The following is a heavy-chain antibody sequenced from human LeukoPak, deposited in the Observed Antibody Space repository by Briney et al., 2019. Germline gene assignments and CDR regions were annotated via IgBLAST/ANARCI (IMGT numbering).Heavy chain of an antibody. Sequence: PGGSLRLSCAASGFTFSSYAMSWVRQAPGKGLEWVSAISGSGGSTYYADSVKGRFTISRDNSKNTLYLQMNSLRAEDTAVYHCAKDVRRSFYYFDYWGEGALVTVSS. V-gene: IGHV3-23*01. CDR1: GFTFSSYA. J-gene: IGHJ4*02. CDR3: AKDVRRSFYYFDY. CDR2: ISGSGGST. D-gene: IGHD2/OR15-2a*01.